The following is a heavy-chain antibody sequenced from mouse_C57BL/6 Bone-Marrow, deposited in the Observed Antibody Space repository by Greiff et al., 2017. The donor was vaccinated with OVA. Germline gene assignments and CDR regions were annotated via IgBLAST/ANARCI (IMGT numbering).Heavy chain of an antibody. CDR2: IRNKANGYTT. Sequence: EVQLVESGGGLVQPGGSLSLSCAASGFTFTDYYMSWVRQPPGKALEWLGFIRNKANGYTTEYSASVKGRFTISRDNSQSILYLQMNALRAEDSATYYCARDDGNQRPYWYFDVWGTGTTVTVSS. CDR3: ARDDGNQRPYWYFDV. CDR1: GFTFTDYY. D-gene: IGHD2-1*01. J-gene: IGHJ1*03. V-gene: IGHV7-3*01.